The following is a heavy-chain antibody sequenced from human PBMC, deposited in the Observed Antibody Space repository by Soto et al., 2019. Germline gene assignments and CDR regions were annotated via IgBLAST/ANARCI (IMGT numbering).Heavy chain of an antibody. CDR3: ARDPRYFSGGSCPLTTWFDP. V-gene: IGHV3-30-3*01. D-gene: IGHD2-15*01. J-gene: IGHJ5*02. CDR2: ISYDGSNK. CDR1: GFTFSNYA. Sequence: QLVESGGGVVQPGRSLRLSCAASGFTFSNYAMHWVRQAPGQGLERVAFISYDGSNKYCADSLKGRFTVARDNSKSTLYLQVNSLRTEDTALYYCARDPRYFSGGSCPLTTWFDPWGQGTLVTVSS.